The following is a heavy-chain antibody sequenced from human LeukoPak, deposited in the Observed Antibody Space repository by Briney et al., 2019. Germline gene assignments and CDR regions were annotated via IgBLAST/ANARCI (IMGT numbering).Heavy chain of an antibody. D-gene: IGHD7-27*01. V-gene: IGHV3-66*01. CDR1: GFTVSSNY. CDR3: AGASTLRTGDAH. CDR2: IYTGGST. Sequence: PVGSLRLSCAASGFTVSSNYMSWVRQAPGKGLEWVSVIYTGGSTSYADSVKGRFTISRDSSKNTLFLQMNSLRAEDTAVYYCAGASTLRTGDAHWGQGTLVTVSS. J-gene: IGHJ4*02.